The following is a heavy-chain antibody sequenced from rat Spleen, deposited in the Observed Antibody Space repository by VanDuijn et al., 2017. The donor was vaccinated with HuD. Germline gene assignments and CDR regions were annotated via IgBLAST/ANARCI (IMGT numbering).Heavy chain of an antibody. Sequence: EVQLVESGGGLVQPGRSLKLSCAASGFTFSNYLMAWVRQAPTKGLEWVASINYDGSSIYYRDSVKGRFTVSRDHAKSTLYLQMDSLRSEDTATYYCATRKANWFPYWGQGTLVTVSS. CDR2: INYDGSSI. J-gene: IGHJ3*01. CDR1: GFTFSNYL. V-gene: IGHV5-29*01. CDR3: ATRKANWFPY.